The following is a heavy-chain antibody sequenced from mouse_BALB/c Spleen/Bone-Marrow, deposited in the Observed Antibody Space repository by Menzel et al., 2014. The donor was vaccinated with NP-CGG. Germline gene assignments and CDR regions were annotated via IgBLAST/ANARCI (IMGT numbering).Heavy chain of an antibody. CDR1: GFTFSSSG. V-gene: IGHV5-17*02. CDR3: TRGGNWDDLDS. Sequence: EVKLVESGGGLVQPGGSRKLSCAASGFTFSSSGMHWVRQAPEKGLEWVAYISSGSSTIFYADTVKGRFTVSRDNPKNTLFLQMTSLRSEDTAMYFCTRGGNWDDLDSWGQGTTLTVSS. CDR2: ISSGSSTI. D-gene: IGHD4-1*01. J-gene: IGHJ2*01.